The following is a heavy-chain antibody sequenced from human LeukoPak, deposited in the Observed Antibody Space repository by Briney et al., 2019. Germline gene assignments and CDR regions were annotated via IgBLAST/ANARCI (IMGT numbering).Heavy chain of an antibody. V-gene: IGHV4-34*01. CDR1: GGSFSGYY. CDR3: AASYGDHPLAY. CDR2: INHSGST. J-gene: IGHJ4*02. D-gene: IGHD4-17*01. Sequence: KPSETLSLTCALYGGSFSGYYWSWIRQSPGKGLEWIGEINHSGSTNYNPSPKSRVTISVDTSKNQFSLQLSSMTAADTAVYYCAASYGDHPLAYWGQGTLVTVSS.